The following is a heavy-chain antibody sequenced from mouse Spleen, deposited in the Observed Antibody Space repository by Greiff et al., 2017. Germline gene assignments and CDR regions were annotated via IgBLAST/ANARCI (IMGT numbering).Heavy chain of an antibody. CDR3: TRADY. Sequence: EVKLMESGGGLVQPGGSMKLSCAASGFTFSDAWMDWVRQSPEKGLEWVAGIRNKANNHATYYAESVKGRFTISRDDSKSSVYLQMNSLRAEDTGIYYCTRADYWGQGTTLTVSS. V-gene: IGHV6-6*01. J-gene: IGHJ2*01. CDR1: GFTFSDAW. CDR2: IRNKANNHAT.